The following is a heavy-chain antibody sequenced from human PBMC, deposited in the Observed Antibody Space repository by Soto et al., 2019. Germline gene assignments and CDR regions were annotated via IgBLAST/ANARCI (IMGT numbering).Heavy chain of an antibody. Sequence: SETLSLTCTVSGGSISSSSYYWGWIRQPPGKGLEWSGSIYYSGSTYYSPSLRSRLTLSVDTSKNQFSLKLSSVTAADTAVYYCARQFLRGYYDSSGHDAFDIWREGTMVTVSS. D-gene: IGHD3-22*01. V-gene: IGHV4-39*01. CDR3: ARQFLRGYYDSSGHDAFDI. CDR2: IYYSGST. J-gene: IGHJ3*02. CDR1: GGSISSSSYY.